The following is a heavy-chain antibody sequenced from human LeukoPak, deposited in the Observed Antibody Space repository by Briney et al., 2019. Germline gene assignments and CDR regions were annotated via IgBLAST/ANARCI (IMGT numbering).Heavy chain of an antibody. CDR3: AKDLGWELPLDY. CDR1: GFTFSSYG. D-gene: IGHD1-26*01. J-gene: IGHJ4*02. V-gene: IGHV3-33*06. CDR2: IWYDGSNK. Sequence: PGGSLRLSCAASGFTFSSYGMHWVRQAPGKGLEWVAVIWYDGSNKYYADSVKGRFTISRDNSKNTLYLQMNSLRAEDTAVYYCAKDLGWELPLDYGGQGTLVTVSS.